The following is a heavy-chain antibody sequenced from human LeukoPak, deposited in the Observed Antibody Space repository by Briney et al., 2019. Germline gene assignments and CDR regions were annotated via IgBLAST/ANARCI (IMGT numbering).Heavy chain of an antibody. CDR2: ISSSSSYI. Sequence: PGGSLRLSCAASGFTFSSYDMHWVRQAPGKGLEWVSSISSSSSYIYYADSVKGRFTISRDNAKNSPYLQMNSLRAEDTAVYYCARDSPYYYDSSGCLDYWGQGTLVTVSS. J-gene: IGHJ4*02. V-gene: IGHV3-21*01. CDR1: GFTFSSYD. CDR3: ARDSPYYYDSSGCLDY. D-gene: IGHD3-22*01.